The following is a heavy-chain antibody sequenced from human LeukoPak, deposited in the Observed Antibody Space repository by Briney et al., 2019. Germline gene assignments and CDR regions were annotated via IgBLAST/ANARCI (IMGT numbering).Heavy chain of an antibody. Sequence: PSETLSLTCTVSGYSISSGSHYWSWIRQPAGKGLGWIGRIYTSGSTNYNPSLKSRVTISVDTSKNQFSLKLSSVTAADTAMYYCARGRVEMATIDFDYWGQGTLVTVSS. CDR2: IYTSGST. D-gene: IGHD5-24*01. V-gene: IGHV4-61*02. CDR3: ARGRVEMATIDFDY. J-gene: IGHJ4*02. CDR1: GYSISSGSHY.